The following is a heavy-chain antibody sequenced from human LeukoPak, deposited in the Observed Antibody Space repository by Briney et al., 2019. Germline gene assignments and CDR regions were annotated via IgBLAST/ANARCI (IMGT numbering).Heavy chain of an antibody. D-gene: IGHD3-10*01. J-gene: IGHJ6*03. V-gene: IGHV1-69*05. CDR3: ARVDRNHFSMDV. CDR2: IMPLFNTP. Sequence: SVTVSCKASGGTISNYVITWARQAPGQGLEWMGGIMPLFNTPNYAQNFKGRVTITTDESTSTAYMQLSSLRSEDTAVYYCARVDRNHFSMDVWGKGTTVTVSS. CDR1: GGTISNYV.